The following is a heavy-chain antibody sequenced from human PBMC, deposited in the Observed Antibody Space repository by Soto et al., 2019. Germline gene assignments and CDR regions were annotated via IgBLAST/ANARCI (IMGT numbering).Heavy chain of an antibody. CDR2: IYSGDNT. CDR1: IFSVSSNY. J-gene: IGHJ4*02. Sequence: GGSLRLSCAASIFSVSSNYMAWVRQALGKGLEWVSVIYSGDNTYYADSVKGRFTISRDNSKNTLYLQMNSLRAEDTAVYYCARARSSRWVDSWGQGTLVTVSS. V-gene: IGHV3-66*01. D-gene: IGHD6-13*01. CDR3: ARARSSRWVDS.